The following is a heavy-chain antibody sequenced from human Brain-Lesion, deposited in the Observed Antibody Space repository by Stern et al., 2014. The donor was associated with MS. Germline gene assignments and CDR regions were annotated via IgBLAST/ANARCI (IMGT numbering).Heavy chain of an antibody. D-gene: IGHD1-14*01. V-gene: IGHV3-9*01. Sequence: EVQLVESGGDLVQPGRSLRLSCAAFGFTFDDYAMHWVRQAPGKGLEWVAGISWNSGTIGYADFGKGRFTTSRDNAYSSLYLQMNSLRPEDTALYYCARDITGSSAYFAYWGQGTLVTVSS. CDR2: ISWNSGTI. CDR3: ARDITGSSAYFAY. J-gene: IGHJ4*02. CDR1: GFTFDDYA.